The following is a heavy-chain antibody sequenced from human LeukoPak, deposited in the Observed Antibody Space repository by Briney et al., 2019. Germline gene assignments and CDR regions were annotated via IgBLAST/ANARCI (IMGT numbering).Heavy chain of an antibody. CDR2: VNSDGSST. Sequence: PGGSLRLSCAASGFTFSSYWMHWVRQAPGKGLVWVSRVNSDGSSTSYADSVKGRFTISRDNANNTLYLQMNSLRAEDTAVYYCARVPYCSTSCYAFDYWGQGTLVTVSS. D-gene: IGHD2-2*01. J-gene: IGHJ4*02. CDR3: ARVPYCSTSCYAFDY. CDR1: GFTFSSYW. V-gene: IGHV3-74*01.